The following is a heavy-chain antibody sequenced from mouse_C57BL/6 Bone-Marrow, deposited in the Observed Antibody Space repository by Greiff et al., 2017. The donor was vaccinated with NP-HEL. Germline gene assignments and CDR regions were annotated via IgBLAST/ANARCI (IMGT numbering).Heavy chain of an antibody. D-gene: IGHD2-1*01. V-gene: IGHV5-9*01. CDR3: ARLYYGPFDY. CDR2: ISGGGGNT. J-gene: IGHJ2*01. Sequence: EVKLVESGGGLVKPGGSLKLSCAASGFTFSSYTMSWVRQTPEKRLEWVATISGGGGNTYYPDSVKGRFTISRDNAKNTLYLQMSSLRSEDTALYYCARLYYGPFDYWGQGTTLTVSS. CDR1: GFTFSSYT.